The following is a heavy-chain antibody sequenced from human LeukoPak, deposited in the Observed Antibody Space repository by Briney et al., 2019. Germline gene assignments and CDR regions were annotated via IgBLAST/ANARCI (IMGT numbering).Heavy chain of an antibody. CDR3: ASVGPMSY. V-gene: IGHV3-48*03. Sequence: GGSLRLSCAASGFTFSSYEMNWVRQAPGKGLEWVSYISSSSSTIYYADSVKGRFTISRDNAKNSLYLQMNSLRAEDTGVYYCASVGPMSYWGQGTLVTVSS. CDR1: GFTFSSYE. J-gene: IGHJ4*02. CDR2: ISSSSSTI. D-gene: IGHD1-26*01.